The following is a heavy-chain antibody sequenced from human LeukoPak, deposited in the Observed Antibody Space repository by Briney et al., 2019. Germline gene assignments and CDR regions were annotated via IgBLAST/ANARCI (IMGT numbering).Heavy chain of an antibody. CDR2: IYYSGST. D-gene: IGHD2-15*01. CDR3: ARVLGYCSGGGCSEYFQH. V-gene: IGHV4-59*01. J-gene: IGHJ1*01. Sequence: TPSETLSLTCTVSGGSISSYYWSWIRQSPGKGLEWIGYIYYSGSTNYNPSLRSRVTISVDTSKNQFSLKLSSVTAADKAVYCCARVLGYCSGGGCSEYFQHWGQGTLVTVSS. CDR1: GGSISSYY.